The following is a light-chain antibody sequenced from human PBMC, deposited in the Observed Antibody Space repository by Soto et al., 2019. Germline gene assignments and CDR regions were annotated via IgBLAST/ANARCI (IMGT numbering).Light chain of an antibody. V-gene: IGKV1-12*01. CDR3: QQASSFPPT. J-gene: IGKJ5*01. CDR2: AAS. Sequence: SQMTQSPSSVSASVGDRVTITCRASQSISNFLNWYQQKPWKAPKLLIYAASSLRSGVTSRFSGSGSGTEFTLTISSLQPEDFATYYCQQASSFPPTFGQGTRLEIK. CDR1: QSISNF.